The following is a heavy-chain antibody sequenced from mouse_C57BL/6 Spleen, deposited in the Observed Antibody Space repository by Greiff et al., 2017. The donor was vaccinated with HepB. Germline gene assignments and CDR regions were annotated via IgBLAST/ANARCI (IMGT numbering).Heavy chain of an antibody. V-gene: IGHV1-55*01. D-gene: IGHD3-2*02. CDR1: GYTFTSYW. J-gene: IGHJ3*01. CDR2: IYPGSGST. Sequence: VQLQQPGAELVKPGASVKMSCKASGYTFTSYWITWVKQRPGQGLEWIGDIYPGSGSTNYNEKFKSKATLTVDTSSSTAYMQLSSLTSEDSAVYDCARGLDSSGSFAYWGQGTLVTVSA. CDR3: ARGLDSSGSFAY.